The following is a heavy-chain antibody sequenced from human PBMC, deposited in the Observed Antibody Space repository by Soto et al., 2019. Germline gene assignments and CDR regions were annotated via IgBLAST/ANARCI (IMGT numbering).Heavy chain of an antibody. Sequence: GGSLRLSCAASGFTFSNAWMSWVRQAPGKGLEWVGRIKSKTDGGTTDYAAPVKGRFTISRDDSKTTLYLQLNSLKTGDTAVYYWTTGCGGDCDAFDIWGQGTMVTVSS. V-gene: IGHV3-15*01. CDR3: TTGCGGDCDAFDI. J-gene: IGHJ3*02. D-gene: IGHD2-21*02. CDR2: IKSKTDGGTT. CDR1: GFTFSNAW.